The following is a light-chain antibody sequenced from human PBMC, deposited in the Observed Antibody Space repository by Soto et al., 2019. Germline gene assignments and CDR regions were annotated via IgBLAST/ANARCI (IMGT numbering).Light chain of an antibody. Sequence: EIVLTQSPGTLSLSPGERATLSCRASQSITPSYLAWYQQKPGQAPRLVIYGTFTRATGIPDRFSGSGSGTDFTLTISGLEPEDFAVYYCQQYCNPARAFGPGTKVEIK. CDR3: QQYCNPARA. J-gene: IGKJ3*01. V-gene: IGKV3-20*01. CDR2: GTF. CDR1: QSITPSY.